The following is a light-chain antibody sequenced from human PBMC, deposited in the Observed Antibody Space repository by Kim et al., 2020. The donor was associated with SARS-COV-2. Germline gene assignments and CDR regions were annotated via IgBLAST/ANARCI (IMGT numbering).Light chain of an antibody. Sequence: DIVLTQSPLSLPVTPGEPAAISCRSSQSLLHSDAYNYLDWYLQKPGQSPQLLIYLGSNLASGVPDRFSGSGSGTDFTLKISRVEAEDVGVYYCMQALQSPNTFGQGKRLEIK. CDR1: QSLLHSDAYNY. CDR2: LGS. J-gene: IGKJ5*01. V-gene: IGKV2-28*01. CDR3: MQALQSPNT.